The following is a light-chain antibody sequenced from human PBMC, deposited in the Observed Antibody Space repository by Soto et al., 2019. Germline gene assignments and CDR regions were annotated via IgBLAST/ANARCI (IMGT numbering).Light chain of an antibody. CDR2: GAS. V-gene: IGKV3-20*01. CDR3: QQYGRP. J-gene: IGKJ1*01. Sequence: EIVLTQSPVTLSLSPGERANLSCRASQSVTSDYLAWYQQKPGQAPRLLIHGASSRATGIPDRFSGSGSGTDFTLTISRLEPEDFAVYYCQQYGRPFGQGTKVDIK. CDR1: QSVTSDY.